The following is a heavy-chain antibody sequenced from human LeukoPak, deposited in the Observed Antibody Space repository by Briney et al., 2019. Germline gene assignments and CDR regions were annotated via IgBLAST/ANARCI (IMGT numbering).Heavy chain of an antibody. D-gene: IGHD3-10*01. J-gene: IGHJ5*02. CDR1: GYSISSGYY. V-gene: IGHV4-38-2*02. Sequence: PSETLSLTCTVSGYSISSGYYWGWIRQPPGKGLEWIGSIYHSGSTYYNPSLKSRVTISVDTSKNQFSLKLSSVTAADTAVYYCFMVRGVDNWFDPWGQGTLVTVSS. CDR2: IYHSGST. CDR3: FMVRGVDNWFDP.